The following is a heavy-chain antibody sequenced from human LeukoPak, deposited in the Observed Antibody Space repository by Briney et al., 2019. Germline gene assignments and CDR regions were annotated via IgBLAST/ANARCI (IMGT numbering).Heavy chain of an antibody. D-gene: IGHD6-19*01. V-gene: IGHV4-59*08. Sequence: SETLSLTCTVSSGTIRSYYWSWIRQPPGKGLEWIGYIYYSGSTNYNPSLKSRVTISVDTSKNQFSLKLSSVTAADTAVYYCARGGWYVDYWGHESLVTVSS. J-gene: IGHJ4*01. CDR1: SGTIRSYY. CDR3: ARGGWYVDY. CDR2: IYYSGST.